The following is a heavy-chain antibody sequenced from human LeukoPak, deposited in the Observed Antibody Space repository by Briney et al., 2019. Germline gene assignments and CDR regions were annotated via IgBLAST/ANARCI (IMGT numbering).Heavy chain of an antibody. J-gene: IGHJ4*02. V-gene: IGHV1-3*01. CDR2: VNAGNGNT. D-gene: IGHD6-19*01. CDR3: AREVHSSGWDY. Sequence: GASVKVSCKASGYTFTSYAMHWVRQAPGQRLEWMGWVNAGNGNTKYSQKFQGRVTITRDTSASTAYMELSSLRSEDTAVYYCAREVHSSGWDYWGQGTLVTVSS. CDR1: GYTFTSYA.